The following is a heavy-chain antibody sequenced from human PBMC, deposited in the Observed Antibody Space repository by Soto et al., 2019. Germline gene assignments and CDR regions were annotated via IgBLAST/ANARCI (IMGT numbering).Heavy chain of an antibody. CDR2: ISGSGGST. J-gene: IGHJ4*02. V-gene: IGHV3-23*01. CDR1: GFTFSSYA. CDR3: AKTVRWELQYYFDY. Sequence: PGGSLRLSCAASGFTFSSYAMSWVRQAPGKGLEWVSAISGSGGSTYYADSVKGRFTISRDNSKNTLYLQMNSLRAEDTAVYYCAKTVRWELQYYFDYWGQGTLVTSPQ. D-gene: IGHD1-26*01.